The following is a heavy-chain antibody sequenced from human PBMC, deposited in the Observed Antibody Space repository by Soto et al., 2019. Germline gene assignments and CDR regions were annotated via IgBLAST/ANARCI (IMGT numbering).Heavy chain of an antibody. CDR2: INHSGVT. V-gene: IGHV4-34*01. CDR3: ARFSGSYYYAMDV. D-gene: IGHD6-19*01. CDR1: GGSFSGYY. Sequence: SETLSLTCAVYGGSFSGYYWSWIRQPPGKGLEWIGEINHSGVTNYKPSLKRRVTISVDTSKNQFSLQLKSVTAADTALYYCARFSGSYYYAMDVWGQGSTVTAS. J-gene: IGHJ6*02.